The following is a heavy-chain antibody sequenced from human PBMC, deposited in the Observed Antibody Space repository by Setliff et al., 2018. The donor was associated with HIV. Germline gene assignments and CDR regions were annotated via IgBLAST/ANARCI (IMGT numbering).Heavy chain of an antibody. J-gene: IGHJ4*02. CDR2: VYYDAST. V-gene: IGHV4-59*11. CDR1: GGSISTHY. CDR3: ARWGDGYNSYDS. Sequence: SETLSLTCTVSGGSISTHYWSWIRQPPGKGLEWIGTVYYDASTIYTPSLNSRVIISVDTSKSQFSLILSSVTAADTAVYYCARWGDGYNSYDSWAQGTLVTVSS. D-gene: IGHD5-12*01.